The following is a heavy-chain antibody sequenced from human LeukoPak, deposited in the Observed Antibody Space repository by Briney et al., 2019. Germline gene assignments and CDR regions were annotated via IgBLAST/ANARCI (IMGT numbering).Heavy chain of an antibody. V-gene: IGHV3-9*01. D-gene: IGHD3-9*01. J-gene: IGHJ6*04. Sequence: PGRSLRLSCAASGFTFDDYAMHWVRQAPGKGLEWVSGISWNSGSIGYADSVKGRFTISRDNAKNSLYLQMNSLRAEDTAVYYCAREDTIFTVDVWGKGTTVTVSS. CDR1: GFTFDDYA. CDR2: ISWNSGSI. CDR3: AREDTIFTVDV.